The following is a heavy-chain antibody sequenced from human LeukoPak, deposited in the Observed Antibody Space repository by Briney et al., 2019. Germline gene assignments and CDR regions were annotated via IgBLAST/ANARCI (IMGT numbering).Heavy chain of an antibody. Sequence: SETLSLTCTVSGYSMSRGYFWGWIRQPPGKGLEWIASIFHSGSTYYNPSLKSRVTISVDTSKNQFSLKLSSLTAADTAVYYCARSTTVSNAFDIWGQGTMVTVSS. V-gene: IGHV4-38-2*02. D-gene: IGHD4-17*01. J-gene: IGHJ3*02. CDR2: IFHSGST. CDR1: GYSMSRGYF. CDR3: ARSTTVSNAFDI.